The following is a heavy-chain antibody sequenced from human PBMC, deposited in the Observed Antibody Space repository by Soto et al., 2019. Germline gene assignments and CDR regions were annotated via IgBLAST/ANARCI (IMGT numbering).Heavy chain of an antibody. CDR1: GYSFTSYW. CDR2: IYPGDSDT. Sequence: RGESLKISCKGSGYSFTSYWIGWVRQMPGKGLEWMGIIYPGDSDTRYSPSFQGQVTISADKSISTAYLQWSSLKASDTAMYYCASALGYCSSTSCFPRGNAFDIWGQGTMVTVSS. J-gene: IGHJ3*02. D-gene: IGHD2-2*01. CDR3: ASALGYCSSTSCFPRGNAFDI. V-gene: IGHV5-51*01.